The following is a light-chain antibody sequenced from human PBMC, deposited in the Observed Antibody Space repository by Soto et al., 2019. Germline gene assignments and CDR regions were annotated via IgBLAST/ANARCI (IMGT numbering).Light chain of an antibody. CDR3: QQYGSSAPIT. J-gene: IGKJ5*01. CDR1: QSVSSNY. Sequence: EIVLTQSPGTRSLSPGERATLSCRASQSVSSNYLAWYQQKPGQAPSLLIYDASSRATGIPDRFSGSGSGTDFTLTISRLEPEDFAMYYCQQYGSSAPITFGQGTRLEIE. CDR2: DAS. V-gene: IGKV3-20*01.